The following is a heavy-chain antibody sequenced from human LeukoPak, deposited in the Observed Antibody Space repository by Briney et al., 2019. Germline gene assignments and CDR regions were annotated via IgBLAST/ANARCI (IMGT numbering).Heavy chain of an antibody. V-gene: IGHV4-4*07. J-gene: IGHJ4*02. CDR2: IYTSGST. CDR1: GGSISSYY. CDR3: ARDSPASMVRGVITLFDY. Sequence: SETLSLTCTVSGGSISSYYWSWIRQPAGKGLEWIERIYTSGSTNYNPSLKSRVTMSVDTSKNQFSLKLSSVTAADTAVYYCARDSPASMVRGVITLFDYWGQGTLVSVSS. D-gene: IGHD3-10*01.